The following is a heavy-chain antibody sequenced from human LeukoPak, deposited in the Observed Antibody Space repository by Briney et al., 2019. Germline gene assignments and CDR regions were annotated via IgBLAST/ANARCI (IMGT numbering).Heavy chain of an antibody. V-gene: IGHV3-23*01. J-gene: IGHJ4*02. D-gene: IGHD3-10*01. CDR3: AKDREPYYYGSGTNPLDY. Sequence: PGGSLRLSCAASGFTFSSYAMSWVRQAPGKGLERVSAISGSGGSTYYADSVKGRFTISRDNSKNTLYLQMNSLRAEDTAVYYCAKDREPYYYGSGTNPLDYWGQGTLVTVSS. CDR1: GFTFSSYA. CDR2: ISGSGGST.